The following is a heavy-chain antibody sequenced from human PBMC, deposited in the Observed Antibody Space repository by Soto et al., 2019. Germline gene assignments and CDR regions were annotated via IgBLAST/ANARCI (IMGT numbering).Heavy chain of an antibody. CDR3: ARGAKLSLYTQLDH. CDR2: INVNSGGT. CDR1: GYTFTGNY. Sequence: QVQLVQSGAEVKKPGASVKVSCKASGYTFTGNYMHWVRQAPGQGFEWMGWINVNSGGTKYAQKFQGWVTMTRDTXXSTAYMALSRLRSSDTAVYYWARGAKLSLYTQLDHWGPGTLVTGSS. V-gene: IGHV1-2*04. J-gene: IGHJ4*02. D-gene: IGHD3-16*02.